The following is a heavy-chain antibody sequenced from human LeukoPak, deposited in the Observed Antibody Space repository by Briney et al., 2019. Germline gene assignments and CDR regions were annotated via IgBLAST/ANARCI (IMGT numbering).Heavy chain of an antibody. J-gene: IGHJ3*02. D-gene: IGHD5-18*01. CDR1: GFTFSSYA. V-gene: IGHV3-23*01. CDR2: ISGSGGST. Sequence: PGGSLRLSCAASGFTFSSYAMSWVRQAPGKGLEWVSAISGSGGSTYYADSVKGRFTISRDNSKKTLYLQMNSLRAEDPAVYYCAKDKPDSYDAFDIWGQGTMVTVSS. CDR3: AKDKPDSYDAFDI.